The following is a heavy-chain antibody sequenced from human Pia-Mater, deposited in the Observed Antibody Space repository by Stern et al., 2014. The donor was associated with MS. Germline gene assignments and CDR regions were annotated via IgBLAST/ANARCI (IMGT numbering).Heavy chain of an antibody. CDR3: ARRGMGATTKYGMDV. Sequence: MQLVESGAEVKKPGSSVKVSCKASGGTFSSYAISWVRQAPGQGLEWMGGLIPIFGTANYAQKFQGRVTITADKSTSTAYMELSSLRSEDTAVYYCARRGMGATTKYGMDVWGQGTTVTVSS. CDR2: LIPIFGTA. V-gene: IGHV1-69*06. D-gene: IGHD1-26*01. J-gene: IGHJ6*02. CDR1: GGTFSSYA.